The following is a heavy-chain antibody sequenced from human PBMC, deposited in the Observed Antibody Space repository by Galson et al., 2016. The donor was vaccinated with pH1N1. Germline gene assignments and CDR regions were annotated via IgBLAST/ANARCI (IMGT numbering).Heavy chain of an antibody. V-gene: IGHV3-7*01. CDR1: GFIFSDYW. Sequence: LRLSCAASGFIFSDYWMSWVRQAPGKGLEWVAKINQDGSRKYYVDSMKGRCTISRDNAENSLPLQMNSLRVEDTALYYCATEDYYTSLYWGQGILVTVSS. CDR2: INQDGSRK. CDR3: ATEDYYTSLY. J-gene: IGHJ4*02. D-gene: IGHD1-26*01.